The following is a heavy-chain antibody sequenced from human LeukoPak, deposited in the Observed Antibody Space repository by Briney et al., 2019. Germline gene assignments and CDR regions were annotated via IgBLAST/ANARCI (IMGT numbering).Heavy chain of an antibody. Sequence: PGGSLRLSCAASGFTFSSYWMSWVRQAPGKGLEWVANIKQDGSEKYYVDSVKGRFTISRDNAKNSLYLQMNSLRAEDTAVYYCAKDSPFWSLLPKQPPMYYFDYWGQGTLVTVSS. CDR1: GFTFSSYW. V-gene: IGHV3-7*01. J-gene: IGHJ4*02. CDR3: AKDSPFWSLLPKQPPMYYFDY. D-gene: IGHD3-22*01. CDR2: IKQDGSEK.